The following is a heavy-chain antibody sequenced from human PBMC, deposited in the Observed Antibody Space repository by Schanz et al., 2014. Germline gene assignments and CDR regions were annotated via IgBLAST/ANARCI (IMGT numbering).Heavy chain of an antibody. J-gene: IGHJ5*02. Sequence: QVQLQESGPGLVKPSGTLSLTCAVSGGSISSSNWWSWVRQPPGKGLEWIGEIYHSGSTNYKPPLKSRVTISADKSKNTLPLKRSSVTAAETAVYYCARRSVSPSGNSYGYVVAWFDPWGQGTLVTVSS. D-gene: IGHD5-18*01. CDR1: GGSISSSNW. V-gene: IGHV4-4*02. CDR3: ARRSVSPSGNSYGYVVAWFDP. CDR2: IYHSGST.